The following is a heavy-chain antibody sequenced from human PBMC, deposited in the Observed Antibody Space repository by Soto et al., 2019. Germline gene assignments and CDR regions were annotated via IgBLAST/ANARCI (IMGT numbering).Heavy chain of an antibody. V-gene: IGHV4-59*01. D-gene: IGHD1-1*01. J-gene: IGHJ6*02. CDR1: GGSISSYY. CDR3: AREGTYKNYYYYGMDV. CDR2: IYYSGGT. Sequence: SETLSLTCTVSGGSISSYYWSWIRQPPGKGLEYIAYIYYSGGTNYNPSLKSRVTISVDTSKNQFSLKLSSVTASDTAVYYCAREGTYKNYYYYGMDVWGQGTTVTVSS.